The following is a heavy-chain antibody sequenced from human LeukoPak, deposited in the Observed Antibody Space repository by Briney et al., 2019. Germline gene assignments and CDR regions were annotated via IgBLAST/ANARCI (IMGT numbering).Heavy chain of an antibody. CDR3: ATVIVVVPAAMGAFDI. V-gene: IGHV4-59*08. CDR2: IYYSGST. Sequence: PSETLSLTCTVSGGSISSYYWSWIRQPPGKGLEWIGYIYYSGSTNYNPSLKSRVTISVDTSKNQLSLKLSSVTAADTAVYYCATVIVVVPAAMGAFDIWGQGTMVTVSS. D-gene: IGHD2-2*01. J-gene: IGHJ3*02. CDR1: GGSISSYY.